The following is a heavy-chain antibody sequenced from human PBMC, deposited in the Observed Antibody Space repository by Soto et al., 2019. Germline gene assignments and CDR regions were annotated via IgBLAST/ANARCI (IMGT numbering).Heavy chain of an antibody. D-gene: IGHD3-10*01. CDR3: ARAYYYGSGSYVPYFGY. J-gene: IGHJ4*02. V-gene: IGHV3-11*03. Sequence: PGGSLRLSCAASGFTFGDYYMSWIRQAPGKGLEWLSDISSSGSSTDYADSVKGRFTISRDNAKKSLSLQMNSLRAEDTAVYYCARAYYYGSGSYVPYFGYWGQGALVTVSS. CDR2: ISSSGSST. CDR1: GFTFGDYY.